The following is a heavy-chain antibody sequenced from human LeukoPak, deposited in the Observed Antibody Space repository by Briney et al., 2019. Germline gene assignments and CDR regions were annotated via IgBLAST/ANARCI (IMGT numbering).Heavy chain of an antibody. D-gene: IGHD4-17*01. CDR1: GFTVSSNY. V-gene: IGHV3-53*01. CDR3: ARDPGEYGDYVEI. Sequence: GGSLRLSCAASGFTVSSNYMSWVRQAPGKGLEWVSVIYSGGSTYYADSVKGRFTISRDNSKNTLYLQMNSLRAEDTAVYYCARDPGEYGDYVEIWGQGTLVTVSS. J-gene: IGHJ4*02. CDR2: IYSGGST.